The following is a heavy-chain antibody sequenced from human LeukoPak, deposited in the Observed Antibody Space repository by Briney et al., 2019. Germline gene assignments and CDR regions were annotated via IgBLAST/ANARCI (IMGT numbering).Heavy chain of an antibody. D-gene: IGHD4-11*01. CDR2: IRSKANSYAP. CDR1: GFTFSGSA. Sequence: PGGSLRLSCAASGFTFSGSAMHWVRQASGKGLEWVGRIRSKANSYAPAYAASVKGRFTISRDDSKNTAYLQMNSLKTEDKAVYYCTRGLGDYSPWPSYYFDYWGQGTLVTVSS. J-gene: IGHJ4*02. CDR3: TRGLGDYSPWPSYYFDY. V-gene: IGHV3-73*01.